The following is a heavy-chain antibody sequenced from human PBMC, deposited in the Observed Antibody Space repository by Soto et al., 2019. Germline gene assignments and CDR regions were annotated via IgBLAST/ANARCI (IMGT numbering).Heavy chain of an antibody. CDR2: ISYDGSSK. CDR1: GFTFSSYA. Sequence: PGGSLRLSCAASGFTFSSYAMHWVRQAPGKGLEWVAVISYDGSSKYYADSVKGRFTISRDNSKNTLYLQMNSLRAEDTAVYYCAREGNWNDGFSAFDIWGQGTMVTVSS. V-gene: IGHV3-30-3*01. J-gene: IGHJ3*02. CDR3: AREGNWNDGFSAFDI. D-gene: IGHD1-20*01.